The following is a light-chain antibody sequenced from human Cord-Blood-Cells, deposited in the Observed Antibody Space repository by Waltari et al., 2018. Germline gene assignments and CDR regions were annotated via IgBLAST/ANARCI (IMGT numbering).Light chain of an antibody. CDR2: AVS. CDR3: SSYTSSSTLVV. J-gene: IGLJ2*01. Sequence: QSALTQPASVSGYPGQSITISCSGTSSDVGGYNYVYRYQQHPGKAPKLMIYAVSNRPSGVSNRFSGSKSGNTASLTISGLQAEDEADYYCSSYTSSSTLVVFGGGTKLTVL. V-gene: IGLV2-14*01. CDR1: SSDVGGYNY.